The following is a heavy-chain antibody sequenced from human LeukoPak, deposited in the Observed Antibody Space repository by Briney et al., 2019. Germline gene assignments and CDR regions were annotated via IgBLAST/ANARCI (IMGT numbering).Heavy chain of an antibody. CDR2: FKSDGSGT. CDR3: ARALGY. V-gene: IGHV3-74*01. CDR1: GFTFSSHW. J-gene: IGHJ4*02. Sequence: GGSLRLSCAASGFTFSSHWMHWVRQAPGKGLVWVSHFKSDGSGTSYADSVKGRFTISRDNAKNTLYLQMNSLRAEDTAIYYCARALGYWSQGTLVTVSS.